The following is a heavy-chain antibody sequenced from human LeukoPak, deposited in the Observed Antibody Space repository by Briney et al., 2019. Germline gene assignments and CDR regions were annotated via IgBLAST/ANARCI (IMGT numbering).Heavy chain of an antibody. CDR3: ARHDLGGSSPFDY. V-gene: IGHV1-46*01. CDR2: INPSGSST. D-gene: IGHD2-15*01. J-gene: IGHJ4*02. CDR1: GYTFTNYY. Sequence: ASVKVSCKTSGYTFTNYYMHWVRQAPGQGLEWMGIINPSGSSTIYAQKFQGRVTMTRDTSTSTDFMELSSLRSEDTAVYYCARHDLGGSSPFDYWGQGTLVTVSS.